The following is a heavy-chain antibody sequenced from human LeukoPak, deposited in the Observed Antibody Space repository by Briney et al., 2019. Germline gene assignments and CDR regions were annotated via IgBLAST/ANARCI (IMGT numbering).Heavy chain of an antibody. CDR2: INWNSANI. CDR3: ARDLYYDSSGYYSFGY. J-gene: IGHJ4*02. Sequence: GGSLRLSCAASGFTFDDYAMHWVRQAPGKGLEWVSRINWNSANIVYADSVKGRFTISRDNAKNSLYLQMNSLRAEDTAVYYCARDLYYDSSGYYSFGYWGQGTLVAVSS. D-gene: IGHD3-22*01. V-gene: IGHV3-9*01. CDR1: GFTFDDYA.